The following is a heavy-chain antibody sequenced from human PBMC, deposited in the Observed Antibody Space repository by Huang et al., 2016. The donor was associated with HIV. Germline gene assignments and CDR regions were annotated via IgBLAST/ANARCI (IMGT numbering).Heavy chain of an antibody. CDR2: IRGDGSSA. CDR3: ARVGHGDYVGNYYYYMDV. CDR1: GFSFRSYW. D-gene: IGHD4-17*01. J-gene: IGHJ6*03. V-gene: IGHV3-74*01. Sequence: LVESGGGLIQPGGSLRLSCEASGFSFRSYWMHWVRQAPGKGLEFVSRIRGDGSSASYADSVKGRFTMSRDNAKHILYLQMNSLRAEDTAVYYCARVGHGDYVGNYYYYMDVWGRGTTVTVSS.